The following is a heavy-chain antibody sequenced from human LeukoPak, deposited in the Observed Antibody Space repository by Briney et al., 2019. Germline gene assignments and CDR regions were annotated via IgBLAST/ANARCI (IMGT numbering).Heavy chain of an antibody. CDR1: GFTFDDYA. CDR3: AKDISGXXASXXXY. D-gene: IGHD4-17*01. CDR2: ISGDGGST. Sequence: GGSLRLSCAASGFTFDDYAMHWVRQAPGKRLEWVSLISGDGGSTYYADSVKDRFNISRDKSKTSLYLQMNNLRTGAPSLYYCAKDISGXXASXXXYWXQGTLVTVSS. V-gene: IGHV3-43*02. J-gene: IGHJ4*02.